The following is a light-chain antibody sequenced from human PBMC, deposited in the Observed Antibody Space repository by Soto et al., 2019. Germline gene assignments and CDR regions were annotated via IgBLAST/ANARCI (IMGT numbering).Light chain of an antibody. Sequence: QSALTQPASVSGSPGQSITISCTGTSRDVGGYSYVSWYQQHPGKASKLMIYDVSNRPSGVSNRFSGSKSGNTASLTISGLQAEDEADYYCSSYTSSSIVVFGGGTKLTVL. V-gene: IGLV2-14*03. CDR1: SRDVGGYSY. J-gene: IGLJ2*01. CDR2: DVS. CDR3: SSYTSSSIVV.